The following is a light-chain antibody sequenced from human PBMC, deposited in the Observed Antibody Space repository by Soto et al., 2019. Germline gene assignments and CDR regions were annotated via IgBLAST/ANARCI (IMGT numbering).Light chain of an antibody. Sequence: QSVLTQPASVSGSPGQSITISCTGTSSDVGGNKYVSWYQQYPGKVPKLLINKVTNRPSGVSYRFSGSKSGNTASLTISALLDEDQADYFCASSKSESLYVFGTGTKVTVL. V-gene: IGLV2-14*01. CDR1: SSDVGGNKY. CDR2: KVT. CDR3: ASSKSESLYV. J-gene: IGLJ1*01.